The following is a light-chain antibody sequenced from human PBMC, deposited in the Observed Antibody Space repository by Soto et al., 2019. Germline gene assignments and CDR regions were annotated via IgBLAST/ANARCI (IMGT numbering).Light chain of an antibody. CDR2: SNN. CDR3: AAWDDSLNGYV. J-gene: IGLJ1*01. CDR1: SSNMGSNT. Sequence: QSVLTQPPSASGTPGQRVTISCSASSSNMGSNTVSWYQQLPGTAPKLLIYSNNQRPSGVPDRFSGSKSGTSASLAISGLQSEDEADYYCAAWDDSLNGYVFGNGTKVTVL. V-gene: IGLV1-44*01.